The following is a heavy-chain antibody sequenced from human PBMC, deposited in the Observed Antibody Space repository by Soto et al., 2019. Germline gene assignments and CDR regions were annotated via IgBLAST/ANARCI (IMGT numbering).Heavy chain of an antibody. D-gene: IGHD2-15*01. CDR1: GFAFRSYN. J-gene: IGHJ4*02. Sequence: PGGSLRLSCAASGFAFRSYNMNWVRQAPGKGLEWVASISSGSSNIYYADSVKGRFTISRDNAKNSLFLQMDSLRAEGSAVYYCASATVVAATFDFWGQGTLVTV. CDR3: ASATVVAATFDF. V-gene: IGHV3-21*01. CDR2: ISSGSSNI.